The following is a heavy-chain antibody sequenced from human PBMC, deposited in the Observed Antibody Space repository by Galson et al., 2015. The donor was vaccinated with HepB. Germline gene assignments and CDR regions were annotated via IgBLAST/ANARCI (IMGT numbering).Heavy chain of an antibody. V-gene: IGHV3-30*04. CDR3: ARDGSSSGYYRGAFDI. D-gene: IGHD3-22*01. CDR2: ISYDGSNK. CDR1: GFTFSSYA. J-gene: IGHJ3*02. Sequence: SLRLSCAASGFTFSSYAMHWVRQAPGKGLEWVAVISYDGSNKYYADSVKGRFTISRDNSKNTLYLQMNSLRAEDTAVYYCARDGSSSGYYRGAFDIWGQGTMVTVSS.